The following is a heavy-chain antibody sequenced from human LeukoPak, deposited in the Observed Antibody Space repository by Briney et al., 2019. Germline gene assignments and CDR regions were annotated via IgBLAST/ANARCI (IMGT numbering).Heavy chain of an antibody. CDR3: AKGGEYYYDSSGPDY. CDR1: GFTFSSYA. D-gene: IGHD3-22*01. Sequence: GGSLRLSRAASGFTFSSYAMSWVRQAPGKGLEWVSAISGSGGSTYYADSVKGRFTISRDNSKNTLYLQMNSLRAEDTAVYYCAKGGEYYYDSSGPDYWGQGTLVTVSS. J-gene: IGHJ4*02. CDR2: ISGSGGST. V-gene: IGHV3-23*01.